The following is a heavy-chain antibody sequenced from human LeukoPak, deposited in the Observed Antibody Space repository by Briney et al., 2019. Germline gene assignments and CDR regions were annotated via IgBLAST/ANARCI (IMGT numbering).Heavy chain of an antibody. D-gene: IGHD1-1*01. Sequence: GGSLRLSCAASGFXFSSHWMHWVRQAPGKGLVWVSRIKSDGSSTSYADSVRGRFTISRDNAKNTLHLHVNSLRAEGTAVYYCARDGGYGAFDIWGQGTMVTVSS. V-gene: IGHV3-74*01. CDR2: IKSDGSST. J-gene: IGHJ3*02. CDR3: ARDGGYGAFDI. CDR1: GFXFSSHW.